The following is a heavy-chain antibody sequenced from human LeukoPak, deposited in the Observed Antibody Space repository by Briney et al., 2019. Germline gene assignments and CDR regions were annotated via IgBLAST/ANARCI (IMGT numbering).Heavy chain of an antibody. CDR2: ISAYNGNT. J-gene: IGHJ5*02. D-gene: IGHD3-3*01. CDR3: ARGNQDYDFWSGYLGGPQNWFDP. CDR1: GYTFTSYG. V-gene: IGHV1-18*01. Sequence: ASVKVSCKASGYTFTSYGTSWVRQAPGQGLEWMGWISAYNGNTNYAQKLQGRVTMTTDTSTSTAYMELRSLRSDDTAVYYCARGNQDYDFWSGYLGGPQNWFDPWGQGTLVTVSS.